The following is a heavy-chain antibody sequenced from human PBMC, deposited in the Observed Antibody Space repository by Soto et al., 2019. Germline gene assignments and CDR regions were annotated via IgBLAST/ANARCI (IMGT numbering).Heavy chain of an antibody. D-gene: IGHD3-3*01. V-gene: IGHV2-26*01. CDR1: GFSVTNVRVG. J-gene: IGHJ5*02. CDR3: ARIRPPIFGVRDP. CDR2: IFSNDEK. Sequence: QVTLKESGPVLLKPTETLTLTCTLSGFSVTNVRVGVSWIRQPPGKALEWLAHIFSNDEKSYSTSLKTRLTXSXYXXRSEVVLTMTNMDPVDTATYYCARIRPPIFGVRDPWGQGTLVTVSS.